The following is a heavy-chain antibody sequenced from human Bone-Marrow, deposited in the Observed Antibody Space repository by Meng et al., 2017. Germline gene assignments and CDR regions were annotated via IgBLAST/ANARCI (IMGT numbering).Heavy chain of an antibody. Sequence: GESLKISCAASGFTFSSYSMNWVRQAPGKGLEWVSSISSSSSYIYYADSVKGRFTICRDNAKNSLYLQMNSLRAEDTAVYYCARDVGIIAVAGTLPDYWGQGTLVTVSS. V-gene: IGHV3-21*01. J-gene: IGHJ4*02. CDR3: ARDVGIIAVAGTLPDY. CDR2: ISSSSSYI. D-gene: IGHD6-19*01. CDR1: GFTFSSYS.